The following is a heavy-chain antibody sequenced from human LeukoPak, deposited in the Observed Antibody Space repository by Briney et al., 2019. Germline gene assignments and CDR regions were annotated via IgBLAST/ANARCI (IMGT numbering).Heavy chain of an antibody. CDR1: GFTFSSYA. D-gene: IGHD6-19*01. CDR2: ISSNGGST. CDR3: ARAKGSGWYCDY. V-gene: IGHV3-64*01. J-gene: IGHJ4*02. Sequence: GGSLRLSCAASGFTFSSYAMHWVRQAPGKGLEYVSAISSNGGSTYYANSEKGRFTISRDNSKNTLYLQMGSLRAEDMAVYYCARAKGSGWYCDYWGQGTLVTVSS.